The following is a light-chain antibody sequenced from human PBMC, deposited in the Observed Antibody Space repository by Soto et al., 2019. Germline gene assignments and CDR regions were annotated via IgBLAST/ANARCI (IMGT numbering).Light chain of an antibody. CDR3: GTWDDSLSAVA. Sequence: QSVLTQPPSVSAAPGQKVTISCSGSSSNIGNNYVYWYQQLPGTAPKVLIYDNNRRPSGIPDRFSGSKSGTSATLGIAGLQSGDEADYYCGTWDDSLSAVAFGGGTKLTVL. J-gene: IGLJ2*01. CDR2: DNN. V-gene: IGLV1-51*01. CDR1: SSNIGNNY.